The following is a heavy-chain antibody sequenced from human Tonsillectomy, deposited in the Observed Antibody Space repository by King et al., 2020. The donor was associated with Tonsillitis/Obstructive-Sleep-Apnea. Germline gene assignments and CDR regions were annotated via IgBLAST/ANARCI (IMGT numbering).Heavy chain of an antibody. J-gene: IGHJ3*02. V-gene: IGHV3-30*04. CDR1: GFTFSSYV. D-gene: IGHD3-10*01. Sequence: VQLVESGGGVVQPGRSLRLSCAASGFTFSSYVMHWVPQGPGKGLEWVAVISNDGTNKYHADSVKGRFTISRDNSKNTLYLQMNSLRAEDTAVYYCARDYRGDRGAFDIWGQGTMVTVSS. CDR3: ARDYRGDRGAFDI. CDR2: ISNDGTNK.